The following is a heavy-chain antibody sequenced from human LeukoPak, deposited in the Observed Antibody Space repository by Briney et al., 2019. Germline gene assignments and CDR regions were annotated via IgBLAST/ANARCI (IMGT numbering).Heavy chain of an antibody. CDR3: ARGRRDGYTLYYMDV. Sequence: SETLSLTCTVSGGSISSGGYYWSWIRQPAGKGLEWIGRIYTSGNTNYNPSLKSRVTISIDSSKNQFSLKLSSVTAADTAVYYCARGRRDGYTLYYMDVWGKGTKVTVSS. CDR1: GGSISSGGYY. V-gene: IGHV4-61*02. D-gene: IGHD5-24*01. CDR2: IYTSGNT. J-gene: IGHJ6*03.